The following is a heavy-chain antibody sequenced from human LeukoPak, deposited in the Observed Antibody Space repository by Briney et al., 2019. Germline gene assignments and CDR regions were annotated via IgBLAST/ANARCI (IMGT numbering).Heavy chain of an antibody. CDR1: GGTFSSYA. CDR2: IIPIFGTA. V-gene: IGHV1-69*13. CDR3: ARWAATMAGGAHYYYYGMDV. D-gene: IGHD5-12*01. J-gene: IGHJ6*04. Sequence: SVKVSCKASGGTFSSYAISWVRQAPGQGLEWMGGIIPIFGTANYAQKFQGRVTITADESTSTAYMELSGLRSEDTAVYYCARWAATMAGGAHYYYYGMDVWGKGTTVTVSS.